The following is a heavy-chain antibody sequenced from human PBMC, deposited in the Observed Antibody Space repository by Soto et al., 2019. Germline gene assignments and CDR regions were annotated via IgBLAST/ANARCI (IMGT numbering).Heavy chain of an antibody. V-gene: IGHV1-18*01. CDR2: ISAYNGNT. CDR3: ARDPHYDFWSGYYSGNWFDP. D-gene: IGHD3-3*01. Sequence: ASVKVSCKACGYRFASYGRRWVRQANGKGLEWMGWISAYNGNTNYAQKLQGRVTMTTDTSTSTAYMELRSLRSDDTAVYYCARDPHYDFWSGYYSGNWFDPWGQGTLVTVSS. CDR1: GYRFASYG. J-gene: IGHJ5*02.